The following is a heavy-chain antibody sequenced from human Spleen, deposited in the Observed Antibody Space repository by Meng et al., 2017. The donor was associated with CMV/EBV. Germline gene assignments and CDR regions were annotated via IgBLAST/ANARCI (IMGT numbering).Heavy chain of an antibody. CDR1: KSDW. V-gene: IGHV4-4*02. D-gene: IGHD2-21*02. CDR2: VYHSGSD. J-gene: IGHJ4*02. CDR3: ARIERRRILKYCGSDCSTADY. Sequence: KSDWGTWVRQVRGKGLEGVGEVYHSGSDNYSRSLKSRVTISVSKFKNQFSLKVGSVTDADTAVYYCARIERRRILKYCGSDCSTADYWGQGTLVTVSS.